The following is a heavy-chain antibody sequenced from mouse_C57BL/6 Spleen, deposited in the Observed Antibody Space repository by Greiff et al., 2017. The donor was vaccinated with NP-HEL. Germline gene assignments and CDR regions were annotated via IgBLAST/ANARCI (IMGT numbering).Heavy chain of an antibody. J-gene: IGHJ3*01. Sequence: QVQLQQSGAELVMPGASVKLSCKASGYTFTSYWMHWVKQRPGQGLEWIGEIDPSDSYTNYNQKFKGKSTLTVDKSSSTAYMQLSSLTSEDSAVYYCARGERKWFAYWGQGTLVTVSA. CDR3: ARGERKWFAY. CDR2: IDPSDSYT. CDR1: GYTFTSYW. V-gene: IGHV1-69*01.